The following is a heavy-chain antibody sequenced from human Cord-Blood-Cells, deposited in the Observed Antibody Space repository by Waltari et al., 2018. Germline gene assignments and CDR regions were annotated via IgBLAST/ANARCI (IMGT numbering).Heavy chain of an antibody. D-gene: IGHD3-16*01. V-gene: IGHV6-1*01. CDR3: ARDHLHWGTRKSGARSPKTNAFDI. CDR2: TYYRSKWYN. Sequence: QVQLQQSGPGLVKPSQTLSLTCAISGDSVSSNSAAWNWIRQSPSRGLEWLGRTYYRSKWYNDYAVSVKSRITINPDTSKNQFSLQLNSVTPEDTAVYYCARDHLHWGTRKSGARSPKTNAFDIWGQGTMVTVSS. J-gene: IGHJ3*02. CDR1: GDSVSSNSAA.